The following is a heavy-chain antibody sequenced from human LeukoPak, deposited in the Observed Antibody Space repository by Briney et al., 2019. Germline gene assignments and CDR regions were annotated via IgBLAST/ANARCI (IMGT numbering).Heavy chain of an antibody. V-gene: IGHV4-59*08. CDR1: GGSISSYY. J-gene: IGHJ4*02. Sequence: SETLSVTCTVSGGSISSYYWSWIRQPPGKGLEWIAYISDIGSINYNPSLKSRVTISLDTSKNQFSLKLSSVTAADTAVYYCAGHHPRNTVDFWGQGTLVTVSS. D-gene: IGHD2/OR15-2a*01. CDR2: ISDIGSI. CDR3: AGHHPRNTVDF.